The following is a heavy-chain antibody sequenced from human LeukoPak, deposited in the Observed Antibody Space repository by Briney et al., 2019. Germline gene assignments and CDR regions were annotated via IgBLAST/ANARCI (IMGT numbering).Heavy chain of an antibody. CDR3: ASGLYSNPKYYYYYYMDV. CDR1: GGTFSSYA. Sequence: SVKVSCKVSGGTFSSYAISWVRQAPGQGLEWMGGMVPIFGTANYAQKFQGRVTITTDESTSTAYMELSSLRSEDPAVYYCASGLYSNPKYYYYYYMDVWGKGTTVTVSS. V-gene: IGHV1-69*05. D-gene: IGHD4-11*01. CDR2: MVPIFGTA. J-gene: IGHJ6*03.